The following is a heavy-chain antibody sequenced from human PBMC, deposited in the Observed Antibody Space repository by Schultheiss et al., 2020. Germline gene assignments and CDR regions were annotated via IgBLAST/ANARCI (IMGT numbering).Heavy chain of an antibody. CDR2: IGTAGDT. Sequence: GGSLRLSCAASGFTFSSYDMHWVRQATGKGLEWVSAIGTAGDTYYPGSVKGRFTISRENAKNSLYLQMNSLRAGDTAVYYCARDLLSTVTTTGYYYYYGMDVWGQGTTVTVYS. V-gene: IGHV3-13*01. CDR1: GFTFSSYD. J-gene: IGHJ6*02. CDR3: ARDLLSTVTTTGYYYYYGMDV. D-gene: IGHD4-17*01.